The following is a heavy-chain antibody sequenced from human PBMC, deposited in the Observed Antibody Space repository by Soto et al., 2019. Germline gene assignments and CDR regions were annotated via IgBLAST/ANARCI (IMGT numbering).Heavy chain of an antibody. J-gene: IGHJ6*02. CDR3: AKNGQPPYYYYGMDV. CDR1: GYTFTSYY. V-gene: IGHV1-46*01. Sequence: GASVKVSCKASGYTFTSYYMHWVRQAPGQGLEWMGVINPNDGSTSNAQKVQGRVTMTIDTSTYTAYMELRSLTSDDTAIYYCAKNGQPPYYYYGMDVWGQGTTVTVS. D-gene: IGHD2-8*01. CDR2: INPNDGST.